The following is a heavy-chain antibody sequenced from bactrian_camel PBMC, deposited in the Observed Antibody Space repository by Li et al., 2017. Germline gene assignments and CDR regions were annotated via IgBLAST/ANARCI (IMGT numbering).Heavy chain of an antibody. J-gene: IGHJ4*01. CDR2: ICGSNARE. V-gene: IGHV3S40*01. CDR3: AADKWYNGGCQGQLTTELSF. Sequence: EVQLVESGGGLVQPGGSLILSCAASGFTFSNFRMSWVRQAPGKGLEWVARICGSNAREYYADSVKGRFTISRDNAKNTVHLQMNDLTPEDTAMYICAADKWYNGGCQGQLTTELSFWGQGTQVTVS. CDR1: GFTFSNFR. D-gene: IGHD7*01.